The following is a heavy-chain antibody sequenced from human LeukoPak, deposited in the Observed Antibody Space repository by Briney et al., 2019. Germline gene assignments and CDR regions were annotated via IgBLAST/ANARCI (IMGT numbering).Heavy chain of an antibody. CDR2: ISSSSDYI. V-gene: IGHV3-21*01. CDR3: AGVVAATSDLDYYGLDV. Sequence: GGSLRLSCAASGITFSSYSMNWVRQAPGKGLEWVSSISSSSDYIYYADSVKGRFTISRDNAKNSLYLQMNSLRAEDTAVYYCAGVVAATSDLDYYGLDVWGQGTTVTVSS. D-gene: IGHD2-15*01. CDR1: GITFSSYS. J-gene: IGHJ6*02.